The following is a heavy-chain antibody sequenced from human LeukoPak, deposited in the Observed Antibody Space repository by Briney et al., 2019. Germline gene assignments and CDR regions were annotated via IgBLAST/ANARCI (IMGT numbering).Heavy chain of an antibody. Sequence: ASVKVSCKASGYTFTSYDINWVRQATGQGLEWMGWMNPNSGNTGYAQKFQGRVTMTRNTSISTVYMELSSLRSEDTAVYYCARGRETYYYDSSGYRFSWWGQGTLVTVSS. CDR2: MNPNSGNT. CDR3: ARGRETYYYDSSGYRFSW. CDR1: GYTFTSYD. V-gene: IGHV1-8*01. D-gene: IGHD3-22*01. J-gene: IGHJ4*02.